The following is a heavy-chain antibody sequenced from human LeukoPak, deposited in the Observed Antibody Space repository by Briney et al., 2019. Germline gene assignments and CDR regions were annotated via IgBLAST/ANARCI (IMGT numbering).Heavy chain of an antibody. V-gene: IGHV3-66*01. D-gene: IGHD6-19*01. J-gene: IGHJ5*02. CDR2: IYSDGSI. Sequence: GGSLRLSCAASGFTVSSKYMSWVRQAPGKGLEWVAVIYSDGSINHADSVKGRFIMSRDNSKNSLYLQMNSLRAEDTAVYYCVRMVSGWPNWIDPWGQGTLVTVSS. CDR3: VRMVSGWPNWIDP. CDR1: GFTVSSKY.